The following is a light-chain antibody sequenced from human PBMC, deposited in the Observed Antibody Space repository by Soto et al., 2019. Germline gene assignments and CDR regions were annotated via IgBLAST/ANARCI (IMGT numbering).Light chain of an antibody. V-gene: IGKV3-11*01. CDR2: DAS. Sequence: ENVLTQSPAPLPLSPGETTTLSRRASQSVSSYLAWYQQKPGQAPRLLIYDASNRATGIPARFSGSGSGTDFTLTISSLEPEDFAVYYCQQRSNWPPITFGQGTRLEIK. CDR3: QQRSNWPPIT. J-gene: IGKJ5*01. CDR1: QSVSSY.